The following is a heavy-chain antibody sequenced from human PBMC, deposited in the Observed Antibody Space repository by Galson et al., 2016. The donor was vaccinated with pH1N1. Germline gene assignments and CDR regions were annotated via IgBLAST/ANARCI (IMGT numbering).Heavy chain of an antibody. V-gene: IGHV4-59*01. CDR2: ILRTGYT. J-gene: IGHJ4*02. D-gene: IGHD3-9*01. CDR3: ARGPDWAKGGY. Sequence: ETLSLTCAVSGGSITSYYWWSWVRQAPGKGLEWIGCILRTGYTDYNPSLKSRVTLSVDTSKNQFSLNLRDATAADTAIYYCARGPDWAKGGYGGQGTLVTVSS. CDR1: GGSITSYY.